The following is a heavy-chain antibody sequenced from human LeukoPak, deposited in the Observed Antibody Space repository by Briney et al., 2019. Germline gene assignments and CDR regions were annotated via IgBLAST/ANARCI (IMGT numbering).Heavy chain of an antibody. CDR1: GFTFKNSW. CDR2: INQDGGEK. V-gene: IGHV3-7*01. D-gene: IGHD3-16*01. CDR3: ARNKGLGIPAELDS. J-gene: IGHJ4*02. Sequence: PGGSLRLSCAASGFTFKNSWMSWVRQAPGKGLEWVANINQDGGEKYYVDSVKGRFTISRDDAKTSVYLQMNSLRAEDTAFYYCARNKGLGIPAELDSWGQGTLVTVSS.